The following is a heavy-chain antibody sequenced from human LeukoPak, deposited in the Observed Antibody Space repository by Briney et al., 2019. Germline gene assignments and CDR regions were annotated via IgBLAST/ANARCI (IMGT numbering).Heavy chain of an antibody. CDR3: ARHGYYYYMDI. J-gene: IGHJ6*03. Sequence: SETLSLTCTVPGGSISSYYWSWIRQPPGKGLEWIGYIYYSGSTNYNPSLKSRVTISVDTSKNQFSLKLSSVTAADTAVYYCARHGYYYYMDIWGKGTTVTVSS. CDR1: GGSISSYY. V-gene: IGHV4-59*01. CDR2: IYYSGST.